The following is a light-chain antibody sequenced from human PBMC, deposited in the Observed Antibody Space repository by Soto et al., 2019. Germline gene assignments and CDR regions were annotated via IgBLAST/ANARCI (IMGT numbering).Light chain of an antibody. V-gene: IGLV1-40*01. J-gene: IGLJ1*01. CDR1: SSNIGAGYD. CDR3: QSYDSSLSAHYV. Sequence: QPVLTQPPSVSGAPGQGVTISCTGSSSNIGAGYDVQWYQQLPGTAPKLLIYGNTNRPSGVPDRFSGSKSGTSASLAITGLQAEEEADYYCQSYDSSLSAHYVFGTGTKLTVL. CDR2: GNT.